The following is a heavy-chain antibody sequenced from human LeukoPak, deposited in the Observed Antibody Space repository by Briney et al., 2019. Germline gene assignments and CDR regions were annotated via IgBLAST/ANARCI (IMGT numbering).Heavy chain of an antibody. CDR1: GGSISSYY. CDR2: IYTSGST. Sequence: SETLSLTCTVSGGSISSYYWSWIRQPAGKGLEWIGRIYTSGSTNYNPSLKSRVTMSVDTSKNQFSLKLSSVTAADTAVYYCARDRGCYDILTGRDAFDIWGQGTMVTVSS. D-gene: IGHD3-9*01. CDR3: ARDRGCYDILTGRDAFDI. V-gene: IGHV4-4*07. J-gene: IGHJ3*02.